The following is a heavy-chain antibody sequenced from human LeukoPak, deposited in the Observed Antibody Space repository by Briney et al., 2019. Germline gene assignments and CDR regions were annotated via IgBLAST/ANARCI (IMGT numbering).Heavy chain of an antibody. J-gene: IGHJ3*02. CDR2: IYSGGST. CDR1: GFTLSSYA. V-gene: IGHV3-66*01. D-gene: IGHD3-22*01. Sequence: GGSLRLSCAASGFTLSSYAMSWVRQAPGKGLEWVSLIYSGGSTYYADSVKGRFTISRDNSKNTLYLQMNSLRAEDTAVYYCARVSYDSSGSGLGAFDIWGQGTMVTVSS. CDR3: ARVSYDSSGSGLGAFDI.